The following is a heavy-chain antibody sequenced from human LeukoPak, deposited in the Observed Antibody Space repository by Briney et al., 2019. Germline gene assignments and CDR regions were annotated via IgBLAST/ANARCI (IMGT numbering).Heavy chain of an antibody. CDR3: ARAGGSPAYYYESSGPGYFDY. V-gene: IGHV1-2*02. CDR2: INPNSGGT. CDR1: GYTFTDYY. J-gene: IGHJ4*02. D-gene: IGHD3-22*01. Sequence: ASVKVSCKASGYTFTDYYMHWVRQAPGQGLEWMGWINPNSGGTNYAQKFQGRVTMTRDTSISTAYMELSRLRSDDTAVYYCARAGGSPAYYYESSGPGYFDYWGQGTLVTVSS.